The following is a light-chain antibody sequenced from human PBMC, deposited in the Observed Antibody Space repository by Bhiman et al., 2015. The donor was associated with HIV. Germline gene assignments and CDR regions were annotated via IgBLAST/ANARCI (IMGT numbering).Light chain of an antibody. Sequence: QSALTQPASVSGSPGQSITISCTGTSSDIGGYNYVSWYQQHPGKAPKVIIYDVSKRPSGVSNRFSGSKSGNTASLTISGLQAEDEADYYCSSYTSSSTLLFGGGTKLTVL. CDR2: DVS. J-gene: IGLJ2*01. V-gene: IGLV2-14*03. CDR3: SSYTSSSTLL. CDR1: SSDIGGYNY.